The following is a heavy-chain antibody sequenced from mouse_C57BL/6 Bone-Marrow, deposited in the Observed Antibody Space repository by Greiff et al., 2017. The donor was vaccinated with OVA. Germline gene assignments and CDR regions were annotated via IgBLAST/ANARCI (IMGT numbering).Heavy chain of an antibody. J-gene: IGHJ1*03. CDR3: ASHGYFDV. V-gene: IGHV7-3*01. Sequence: EVNVVESGGGLVQPGGSLSLSCAASGFTFTDYYMSWVRQPPGKALEWLGFIRNKANGYTTEYSASVKGRFTISRDNSQSILYLQMNALRAEDSATYYCASHGYFDVWGTGTTVTVSS. CDR2: IRNKANGYTT. CDR1: GFTFTDYY.